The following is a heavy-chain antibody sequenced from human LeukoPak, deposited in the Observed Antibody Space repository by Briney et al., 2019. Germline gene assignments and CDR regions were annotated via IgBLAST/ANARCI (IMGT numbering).Heavy chain of an antibody. V-gene: IGHV1-69*06. Sequence: SVKVSCKASGGTFSSYAISWVRQAPGQGLEWMGGVIPIFGTTNYAQKFQGRVTITADKSTSTAYMELSSLRSEDTAVYYCATYGAVAGNYFYYMNVWGKGTTVTVSS. CDR2: VIPIFGTT. J-gene: IGHJ6*03. CDR3: ATYGAVAGNYFYYMNV. CDR1: GGTFSSYA. D-gene: IGHD6-19*01.